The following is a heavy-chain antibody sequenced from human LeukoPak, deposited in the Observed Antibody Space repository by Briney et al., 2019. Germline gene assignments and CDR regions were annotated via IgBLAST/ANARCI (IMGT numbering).Heavy chain of an antibody. CDR1: GYTFTGYY. D-gene: IGHD5-18*01. Sequence: ASVKVSCKASGYTFTGYYMHWVRQAPGQGLEWMGWINPNSGGTNYAQKFQGRVTMTRDTSISTAYMELSRLRSDDTAVYYCAKVAPRESGYSYQGFDYWGQGTLVTVSS. CDR2: INPNSGGT. V-gene: IGHV1-2*02. CDR3: AKVAPRESGYSYQGFDY. J-gene: IGHJ4*02.